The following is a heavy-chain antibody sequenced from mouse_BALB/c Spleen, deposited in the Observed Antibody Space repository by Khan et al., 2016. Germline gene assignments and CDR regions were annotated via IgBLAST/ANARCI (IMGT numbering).Heavy chain of an antibody. CDR1: GFNIKDYY. D-gene: IGHD2-1*01. J-gene: IGHJ2*01. CDR3: NAIYYGNYIYFDY. CDR2: IDPENGAT. Sequence: VQLKQSGAELVRSGASVRLSCTASGFNIKDYYIHWVKQSPEQGLEWIGWIDPENGATEYAPKFQGKATMTADTSSNTAYLQLSRLTSEDTAVYYCNAIYYGNYIYFDYWGQGTTLTVSS. V-gene: IGHV14-4*02.